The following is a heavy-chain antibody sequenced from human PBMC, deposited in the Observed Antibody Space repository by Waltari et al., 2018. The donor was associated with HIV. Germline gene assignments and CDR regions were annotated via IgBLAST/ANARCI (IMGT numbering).Heavy chain of an antibody. D-gene: IGHD1-20*01. CDR2: KSYDGSNK. V-gene: IGHV3-30*18. J-gene: IGHJ6*02. CDR3: AKDRVTGTCNYYGMYV. Sequence: QVQLVAPGGGVVQPRRSLRLSCASAGFIFSSHVMTWVLPAPGKGLEWVAVKSYDGSNKYYADSVKGRFTISRDNSKNTLYLQMNSLRAEDTAVYYCAKDRVTGTCNYYGMYVWGQGTTVTVSS. CDR1: GFIFSSHV.